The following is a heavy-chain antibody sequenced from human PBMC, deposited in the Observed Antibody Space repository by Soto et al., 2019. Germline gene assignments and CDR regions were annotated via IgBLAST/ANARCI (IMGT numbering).Heavy chain of an antibody. V-gene: IGHV4-38-2*01. Sequence: SETLSLTCAVSGYSISSGYYWGWIRQSPGKGLEWIGSMHRSGNTYYNPSLKSRVTISGDTSKNQFSLKLTSVTAADTAVYYCARSGDTMVRGVIIFHYYGMDVWGQGTTVTVSS. CDR1: GYSISSGYY. CDR3: ARSGDTMVRGVIIFHYYGMDV. D-gene: IGHD3-10*01. CDR2: MHRSGNT. J-gene: IGHJ6*02.